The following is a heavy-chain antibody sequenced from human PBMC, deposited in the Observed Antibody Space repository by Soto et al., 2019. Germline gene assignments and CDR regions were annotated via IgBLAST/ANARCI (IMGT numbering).Heavy chain of an antibody. Sequence: PGGSLRLSCAAFGFTVSTKYMSWVRQAPRKGLEWVSVIYTGGGTYYADSVRGRFTISRHNSKNTLYLQMNSLRAEDTAVYYCAGGYSYGTSHDYDSYYGMDVWGQGTTVTVSS. V-gene: IGHV3-53*04. J-gene: IGHJ6*02. CDR2: IYTGGGT. D-gene: IGHD5-18*01. CDR3: AGGYSYGTSHDYDSYYGMDV. CDR1: GFTVSTKY.